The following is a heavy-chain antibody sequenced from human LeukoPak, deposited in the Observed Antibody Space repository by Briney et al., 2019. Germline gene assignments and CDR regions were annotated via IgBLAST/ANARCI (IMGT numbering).Heavy chain of an antibody. CDR2: INPSGGST. D-gene: IGHD2-2*01. CDR1: GCTFTSYY. J-gene: IGHJ4*02. V-gene: IGHV1-46*03. Sequence: ASVTVSCKASGCTFTSYYMHWVRQAPGQGLEWMGIINPSGGSTSYAQKFQGRVTMTRDTSTSTVYMELSSLRSEDTAVYYCARDYPFEEPDIVVVPAATHVLDYWGQGTLVTVSS. CDR3: ARDYPFEEPDIVVVPAATHVLDY.